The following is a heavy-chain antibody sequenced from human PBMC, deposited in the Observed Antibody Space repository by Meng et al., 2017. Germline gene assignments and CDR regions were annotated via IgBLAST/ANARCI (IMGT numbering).Heavy chain of an antibody. V-gene: IGHV1-69*01. J-gene: IGHJ4*02. CDR2: IIPIFGTA. CDR3: AREGPCGGDCSGFDY. CDR1: GGTFRSYA. Sequence: QVQVLQAGVEVKKPGCSVMVSCKASGGTFRSYASSWVRQAPGQVLGWMGGIIPIFGTANYAQKFQGRVTITADESTSTAYMELSSLRSEDTAVYYCAREGPCGGDCSGFDYWGQGTLVTVSS. D-gene: IGHD2-21*02.